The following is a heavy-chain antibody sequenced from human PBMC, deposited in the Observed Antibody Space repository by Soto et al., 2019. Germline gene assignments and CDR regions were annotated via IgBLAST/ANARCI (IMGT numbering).Heavy chain of an antibody. CDR3: ARGLKLQAL. CDR2: INHSGSS. V-gene: IGHV4-34*01. CDR1: GGSFSGYY. D-gene: IGHD1-26*01. J-gene: IGHJ4*02. Sequence: QVQLQQWGAGLLKPSETLSLTCAVYGGSFSGYYWSWIRQPPGKGLEWIGEINHSGSSNYNPSLKCRATISVDTSKNQFSLKLSSVTAADTAVYYCARGLKLQALWGQGTLVTVSS.